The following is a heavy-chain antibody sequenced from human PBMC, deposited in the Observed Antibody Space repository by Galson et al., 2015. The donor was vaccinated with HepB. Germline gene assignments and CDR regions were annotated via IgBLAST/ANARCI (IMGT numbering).Heavy chain of an antibody. D-gene: IGHD2-2*01. CDR1: GFDFSNYG. Sequence: SLRLSCAASGFDFSNYGLHWVRQAPGKGLEWVAVISFDGGKKYFAESVKGRFTISRDNSKNTVLLQMNSLRPEDTAVYYCARDALISCSSSSCDVGYYYYYMDVWGKGTTVTVSS. CDR3: ARDALISCSSSSCDVGYYYYYMDV. CDR2: ISFDGGKK. V-gene: IGHV3-30*03. J-gene: IGHJ6*03.